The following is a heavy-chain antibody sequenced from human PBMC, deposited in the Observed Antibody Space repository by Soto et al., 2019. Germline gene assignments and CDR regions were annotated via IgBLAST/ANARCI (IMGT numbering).Heavy chain of an antibody. CDR3: ASENIVGSSPYSFDN. J-gene: IGHJ4*02. CDR1: SDSLTITSHY. V-gene: IGHV4-39*02. Sequence: QEQLQESGPGLVQPSETLSLTCVVSSDSLTITSHYWGWVRQPPGKGLEWIGNVYYSGSLYYNPSLKCRATISLDTSKNHLTLTLTSVTAADTAVYYCASENIVGSSPYSFDNWGQGALVTVSS. D-gene: IGHD6-13*01. CDR2: VYYSGSL.